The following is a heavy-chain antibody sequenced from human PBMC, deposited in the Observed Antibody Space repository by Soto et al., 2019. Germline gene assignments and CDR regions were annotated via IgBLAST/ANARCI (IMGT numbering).Heavy chain of an antibody. CDR1: GFPFSSYA. V-gene: IGHV3-30-3*01. CDR2: ISYDGSNK. CDR3: ARDPTLNNYYYGMDV. D-gene: IGHD3-16*01. Sequence: PGGSLRLSCAASGFPFSSYAMHWVRQAPGKGLEWVAVISYDGSNKYYADSVKGRFTISRDNSKNTLYLQMNSLRAEDTAVYYCARDPTLNNYYYGMDVWGQGTTVTVSS. J-gene: IGHJ6*02.